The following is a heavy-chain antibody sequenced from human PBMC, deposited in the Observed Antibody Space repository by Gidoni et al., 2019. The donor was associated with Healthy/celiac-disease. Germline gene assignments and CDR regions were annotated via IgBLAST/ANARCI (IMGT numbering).Heavy chain of an antibody. J-gene: IGHJ2*01. D-gene: IGHD6-13*01. CDR2: IIPIFGTA. CDR1: GGTYSSDA. Sequence: QVQLVQSGAEVKKPGSSVKVSCKASGGTYSSDAISWVRQAPGQGLEWMGGIIPIFGTANYAQKFQGRVTITADESTSTAYMELSSLRSEDTAVYYCAREAAAGTRDWYFDLWGRGTLVTVSS. CDR3: AREAAAGTRDWYFDL. V-gene: IGHV1-69*01.